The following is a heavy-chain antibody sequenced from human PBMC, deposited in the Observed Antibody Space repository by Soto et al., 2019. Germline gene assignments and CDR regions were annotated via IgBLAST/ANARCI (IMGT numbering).Heavy chain of an antibody. Sequence: SETLSLTCTVSGGSISSSSYYWGWIRQPPGKGLEWIGSIYYSGSTYYNPSLKSRVTISVDTSKNQFSLKLSSVTAADTAVYYCARRGHNWNSFSWFDPWGQGTLVTVSS. CDR2: IYYSGST. CDR3: ARRGHNWNSFSWFDP. J-gene: IGHJ5*02. D-gene: IGHD1-7*01. CDR1: GGSISSSSYY. V-gene: IGHV4-39*01.